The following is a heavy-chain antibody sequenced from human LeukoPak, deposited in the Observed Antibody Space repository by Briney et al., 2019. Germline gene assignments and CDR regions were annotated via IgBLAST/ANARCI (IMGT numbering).Heavy chain of an antibody. D-gene: IGHD5-12*01. Sequence: PSETLSLTCTVSGGSISGYFWTWMRQPAGKGLEWIGRIYSSGSNNYNPSLKSRVTMSLDTSKTHFSLNLTSVTAADTAVYYCAREPTSGREPTSGRPLDYWGQGTLVTVSS. CDR3: AREPTSGREPTSGRPLDY. J-gene: IGHJ4*02. CDR1: GGSISGYF. V-gene: IGHV4-4*07. CDR2: IYSSGSN.